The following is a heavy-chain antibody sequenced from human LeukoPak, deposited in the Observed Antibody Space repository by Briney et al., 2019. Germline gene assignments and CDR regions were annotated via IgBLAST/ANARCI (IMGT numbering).Heavy chain of an antibody. Sequence: GGPLRLSCAASGFTVSSNYMSWVRQAPGKGLEWVSVIYSGGSTYYADSVKGRFTISRDNSKNTLYLQMTSLRAEDTAVYYCARERRRYCSSTSCYRGPYYYYGMDVWGQGTTVTVSS. CDR1: GFTVSSNY. CDR2: IYSGGST. V-gene: IGHV3-66*01. CDR3: ARERRRYCSSTSCYRGPYYYYGMDV. D-gene: IGHD2-2*01. J-gene: IGHJ6*02.